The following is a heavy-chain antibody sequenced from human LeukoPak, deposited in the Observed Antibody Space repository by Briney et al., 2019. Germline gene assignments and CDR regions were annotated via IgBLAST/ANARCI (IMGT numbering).Heavy chain of an antibody. D-gene: IGHD6-19*01. CDR1: GGSISSYY. CDR3: AIIAVAGTRWFDP. J-gene: IGHJ5*02. V-gene: IGHV4-59*01. CDR2: IYYSGST. Sequence: PSETLSLTCTVSGGSISSYYWSWIRQPPGKGLEWIGYIYYSGSTNYNPSLKSRVTISVDTSKNQFSLKLSSVTAADTAVYYCAIIAVAGTRWFDPWGQGTLVTVSS.